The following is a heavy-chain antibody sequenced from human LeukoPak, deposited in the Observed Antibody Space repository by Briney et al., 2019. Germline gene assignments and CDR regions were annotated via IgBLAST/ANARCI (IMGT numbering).Heavy chain of an antibody. CDR2: IYYSGTT. Sequence: PSETLSLTCTVSGGSISSSSYYCGWIRQPPGKGLEWIGSIYYSGTTYYNPSLKSRVTISVDASKNQFSLKLSSVTAADTAVYYCHADFWSGSYYFDYWGQGALVTVSS. D-gene: IGHD3-3*01. CDR3: HADFWSGSYYFDY. J-gene: IGHJ4*02. CDR1: GGSISSSSYY. V-gene: IGHV4-39*01.